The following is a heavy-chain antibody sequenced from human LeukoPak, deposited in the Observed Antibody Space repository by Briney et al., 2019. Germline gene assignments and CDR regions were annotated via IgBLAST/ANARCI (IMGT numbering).Heavy chain of an antibody. J-gene: IGHJ4*02. V-gene: IGHV4-4*07. D-gene: IGHD2-8*01. CDR3: ARGVYLGNGYYFDY. CDR1: GGSISSYY. Sequence: SETLSLTCTVSGGSISSYYWNWIRQPAGQGREWIGHIYTSGSTNYNSSLKSRVTMSVDTSKNQFSVKLNSVIAADTAMYYCARGVYLGNGYYFDYWGQGTLVTVSS. CDR2: IYTSGST.